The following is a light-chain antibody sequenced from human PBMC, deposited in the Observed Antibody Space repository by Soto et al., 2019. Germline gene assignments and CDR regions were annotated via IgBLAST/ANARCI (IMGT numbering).Light chain of an antibody. CDR2: GAS. Sequence: EIVFTQSPGTLSLSPGERATLSCRASQSVSSSYLAWYQQKPGQAPRLLIYGASSRATGIPARFSGSGSGTEFTLIISSLQSEDSAVYYCQQYNSWLWTFGQGTKVDIK. CDR3: QQYNSWLWT. J-gene: IGKJ1*01. CDR1: QSVSSSY. V-gene: IGKV3-20*01.